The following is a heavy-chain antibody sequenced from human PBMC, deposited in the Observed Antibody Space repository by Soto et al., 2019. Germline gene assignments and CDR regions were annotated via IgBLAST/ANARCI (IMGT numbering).Heavy chain of an antibody. CDR2: VTPILAST. J-gene: IGHJ6*01. V-gene: IGHV1-69*10. Sequence: SEKVSSKASGGTIYNCGISSVLQAPVQGPEWMGGVTPILASTSYKQKFQDRLTITADQSPNTVYMELTSPRSEDTAVDYCARGHMAAFNVWYYYYAMDVCGKGTRVSVCS. CDR1: GGTIYNCG. D-gene: IGHD3-16*01. CDR3: ARGHMAAFNVWYYYYAMDV.